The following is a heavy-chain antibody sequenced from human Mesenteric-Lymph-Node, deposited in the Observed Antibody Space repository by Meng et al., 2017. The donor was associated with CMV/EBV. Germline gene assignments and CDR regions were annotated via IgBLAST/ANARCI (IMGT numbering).Heavy chain of an antibody. D-gene: IGHD2-2*02. V-gene: IGHV1-18*01. CDR2: ISASSDNT. CDR1: GYTFFSYG. J-gene: IGHJ4*02. Sequence: ASVKVSCKASGYTFFSYGISWVRQAPGQGLEWMGWISASSDNTNYAQKVQDRVTMTMDTSTSTSYMELRSLRSDDTAVYYCATGRYCTGTSCYRPPDFWGQGTLVTVSS. CDR3: ATGRYCTGTSCYRPPDF.